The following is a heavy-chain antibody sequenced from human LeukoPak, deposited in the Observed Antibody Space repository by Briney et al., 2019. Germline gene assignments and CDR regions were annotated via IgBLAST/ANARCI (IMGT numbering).Heavy chain of an antibody. CDR1: GFTFSRSA. Sequence: GGSLRLSCAASGFTFSRSAMTWVRQGPGTGLEFVASIIYSGGATYYADSVKGRFTISRDNSKNTLYLQMNSLRAEDTAVYYCAKETGYSGYDYGDYWGQGTLVTVSS. V-gene: IGHV3-23*01. CDR3: AKETGYSGYDYGDY. J-gene: IGHJ4*02. CDR2: IIYSGGAT. D-gene: IGHD5-12*01.